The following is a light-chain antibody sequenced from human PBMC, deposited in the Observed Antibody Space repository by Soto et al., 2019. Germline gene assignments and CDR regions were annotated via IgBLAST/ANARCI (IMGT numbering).Light chain of an antibody. Sequence: DIQMTQSPPTLSASVENRLPLTSRASQSISSWLAWYQQKPGKAPKLLIYAAYTLQSGVQSRFSGSGSGTDFTLTIRSLQPEDFATYYCKQLNSYPITFGQGTRLENK. CDR2: AAY. CDR1: QSISSW. V-gene: IGKV1-5*01. J-gene: IGKJ5*01. CDR3: KQLNSYPIT.